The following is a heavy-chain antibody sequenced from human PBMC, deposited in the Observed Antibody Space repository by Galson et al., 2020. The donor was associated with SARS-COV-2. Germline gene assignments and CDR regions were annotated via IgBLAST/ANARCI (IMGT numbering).Heavy chain of an antibody. D-gene: IGHD1-26*01. CDR3: TKPPEWEPLRPPIDY. J-gene: IGHJ4*02. Sequence: QAGGSLRLSCAASGFIFSKFAMNWVRQAPGKGLEWVSGIGATGFRTHYADSVKGRFTVSRDSSKNTLYLQLDSLRVDDTAVYYCTKPPEWEPLRPPIDYWGQGTLVTVSS. CDR1: GFIFSKFA. V-gene: IGHV3-23*01. CDR2: IGATGFRT.